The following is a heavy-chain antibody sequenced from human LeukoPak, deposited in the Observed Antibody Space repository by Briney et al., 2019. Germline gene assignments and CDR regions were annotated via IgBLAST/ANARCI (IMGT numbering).Heavy chain of an antibody. J-gene: IGHJ4*02. CDR2: MYLGDSEA. D-gene: IGHD6-19*01. V-gene: IGHV5-51*01. CDR3: VRHEGSISGWPFDY. Sequence: GESLKISCKGSGYSFTKYWIGWVRQMPGKGLEWLGIMYLGDSEARYSPSFQGQVTISADKSISTVYLQWSSLKASDTAMYYCVRHEGSISGWPFDYWGQGTLVTVSS. CDR1: GYSFTKYW.